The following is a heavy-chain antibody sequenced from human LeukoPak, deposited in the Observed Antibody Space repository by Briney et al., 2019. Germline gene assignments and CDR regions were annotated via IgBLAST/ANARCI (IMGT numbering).Heavy chain of an antibody. CDR1: GFTFRSYG. J-gene: IGHJ5*02. CDR2: IRSDGGDK. CDR3: AKELRIRRPYNWFDP. D-gene: IGHD3-3*02. Sequence: GGSLRLSCEASGFTFRSYGMHWVRQAPGKGLEWVAFIRSDGGDKFYADSVKGRFTTSRDNSKNTLYLQMNSLRAEDTAVYYCAKELRIRRPYNWFDPWGQGTLVTVSS. V-gene: IGHV3-30*02.